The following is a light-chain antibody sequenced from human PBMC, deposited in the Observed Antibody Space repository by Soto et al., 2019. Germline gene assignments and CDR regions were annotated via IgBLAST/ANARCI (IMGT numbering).Light chain of an antibody. CDR1: QGISSA. J-gene: IGKJ2*01. CDR2: DAS. Sequence: AIQLTQSPSSLSASVGDRVTITCRASQGISSALAWYQQKPGKAPKLLIYDASSLESGVPSRFSGSGSGTDFTLTIRSLQPEDFATYYCQQFNSYRYTFGQGTKLEIK. CDR3: QQFNSYRYT. V-gene: IGKV1-13*02.